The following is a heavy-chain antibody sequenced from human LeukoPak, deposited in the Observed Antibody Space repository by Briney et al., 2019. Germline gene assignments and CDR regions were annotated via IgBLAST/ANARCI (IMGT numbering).Heavy chain of an antibody. CDR3: ARSAQYSATLDY. CDR2: INHSGSA. V-gene: IGHV4-34*01. J-gene: IGHJ4*02. Sequence: PSETLSLTCAVYGESLRGNYWRWIPQSPGKGLEGIGEINHSGSANYNPSLKSRVTISVDTSKNQFSLKLNSVTAADTAVYYCARSAQYSATLDYWGKGTLVSVSS. CDR1: GESLRGNY. D-gene: IGHD5-18*01.